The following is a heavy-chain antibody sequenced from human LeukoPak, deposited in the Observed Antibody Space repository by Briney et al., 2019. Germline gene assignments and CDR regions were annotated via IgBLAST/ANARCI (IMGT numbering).Heavy chain of an antibody. CDR1: GFTFSSYA. D-gene: IGHD3-22*01. Sequence: GGSLRLSCAASGFTFSSYAMSWVRQAPGKGLEWVSGISTSGGTTSYADSVKGRFTISRDNPRNTLYMQMNSLRAEDTAVYYCAIMHRYYDGSGYWVQWGQGTLVTVSS. V-gene: IGHV3-23*01. J-gene: IGHJ4*02. CDR3: AIMHRYYDGSGYWVQ. CDR2: ISTSGGTT.